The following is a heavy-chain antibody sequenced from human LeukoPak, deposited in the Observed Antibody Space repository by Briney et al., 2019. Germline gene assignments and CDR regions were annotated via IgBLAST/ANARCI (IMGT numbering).Heavy chain of an antibody. Sequence: SETLSLTWAVYGGSFSGYYWSWIRQPPGRGLEWIGEINHSGSTNYNPSLKSRVTISVDTSKNQFSLKLSSVTAADTAVYYCARGPYDFWSGYLPWFDPWGQGTLVTVSS. D-gene: IGHD3-3*01. J-gene: IGHJ5*02. V-gene: IGHV4-34*01. CDR3: ARGPYDFWSGYLPWFDP. CDR2: INHSGST. CDR1: GGSFSGYY.